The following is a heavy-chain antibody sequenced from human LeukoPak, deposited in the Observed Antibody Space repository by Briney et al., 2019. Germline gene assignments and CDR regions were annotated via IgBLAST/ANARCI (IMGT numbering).Heavy chain of an antibody. CDR2: INHSGST. J-gene: IGHJ4*02. V-gene: IGHV4-34*01. CDR3: ARGGDYGGLDY. Sequence: PPETLSLTCTVSGGSISSYYWSWIRQPPGKGLEWIGEINHSGSTNYNPSLKSRVTISVDTSKNQFSLKLSSVTAADTAVYYCARGGDYGGLDYWGQGTLVTVSS. CDR1: GGSISSYY. D-gene: IGHD4-23*01.